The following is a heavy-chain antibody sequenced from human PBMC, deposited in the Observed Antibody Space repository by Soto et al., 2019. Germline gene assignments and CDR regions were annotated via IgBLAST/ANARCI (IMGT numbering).Heavy chain of an antibody. Sequence: KPSETLSLTCTVSGGSISSGGYYWSWIRQHPGKGLEWIGYIYYSGSTYYNPSLKSRVTISVDTSKNQFSLKLSSVTAADTAVYYCALSRSGYSYGTFDYWGQGTLVTVSS. D-gene: IGHD5-18*01. V-gene: IGHV4-31*03. CDR1: GGSISSGGYY. CDR2: IYYSGST. CDR3: ALSRSGYSYGTFDY. J-gene: IGHJ4*02.